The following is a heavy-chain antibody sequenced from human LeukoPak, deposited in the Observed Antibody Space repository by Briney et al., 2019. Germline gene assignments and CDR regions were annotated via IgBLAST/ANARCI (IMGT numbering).Heavy chain of an antibody. V-gene: IGHV1-18*01. Sequence: GASVKVSCKASGYTFTSYGISWVRQAPGQGLEWMGWISAYNGNTNYAQKLQGRVTMTTDTSTSTAYMELRSLRSDDTAVYYCARDHYSGSYRHRYNWFDPWGQGTLVTVSS. D-gene: IGHD1-26*01. J-gene: IGHJ5*02. CDR2: ISAYNGNT. CDR3: ARDHYSGSYRHRYNWFDP. CDR1: GYTFTSYG.